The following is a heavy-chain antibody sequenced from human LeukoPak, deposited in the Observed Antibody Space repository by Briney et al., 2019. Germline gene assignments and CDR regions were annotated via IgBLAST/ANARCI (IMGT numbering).Heavy chain of an antibody. Sequence: GGSLRLSCAASGFTFDDYAMHWVRQAPGKGLEWVSGISWNSGSMGYADSVKGRFTISRDNAKNSLYLQMNSLRAEDTALYYCAKDNGSYYGSGSYYKNDAFDIWGQGTMVTVSS. D-gene: IGHD3-10*01. V-gene: IGHV3-9*01. CDR3: AKDNGSYYGSGSYYKNDAFDI. CDR2: ISWNSGSM. CDR1: GFTFDDYA. J-gene: IGHJ3*02.